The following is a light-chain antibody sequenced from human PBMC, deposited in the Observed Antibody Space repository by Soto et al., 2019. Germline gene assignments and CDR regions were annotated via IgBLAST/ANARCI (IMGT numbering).Light chain of an antibody. Sequence: DIQMTQSPSTLSASVGDRVTITCRASQSISSWLAWYQQKPGKAPKLLIYDASSLESGVPSRFSGSGSGTEFTLTISSLQPDDFATYYCQQYNSFPLTFGQGTKLEIK. CDR2: DAS. V-gene: IGKV1-5*01. J-gene: IGKJ2*01. CDR1: QSISSW. CDR3: QQYNSFPLT.